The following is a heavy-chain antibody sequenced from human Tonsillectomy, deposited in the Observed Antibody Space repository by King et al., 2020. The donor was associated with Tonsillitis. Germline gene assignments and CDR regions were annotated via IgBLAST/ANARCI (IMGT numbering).Heavy chain of an antibody. J-gene: IGHJ6*02. CDR1: GGSVSSGSYY. Sequence: VQLQESGPGLVKPSETLSLTCTVSGGSVSSGSYYWSWIRQPPGKGLEWIGYIYYSGSTNYNTSLKSRVTISVDTSKNQFSLKLSAVTAADTAVYYCSGGGWDLLKYSYGMDVWGQGTTVTVSS. CDR3: SGGGWDLLKYSYGMDV. V-gene: IGHV4-61*01. CDR2: IYYSGST. D-gene: IGHD1-26*01.